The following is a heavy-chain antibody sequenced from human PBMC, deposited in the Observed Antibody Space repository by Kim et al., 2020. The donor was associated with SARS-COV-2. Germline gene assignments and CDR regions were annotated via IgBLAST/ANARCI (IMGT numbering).Heavy chain of an antibody. J-gene: IGHJ6*02. CDR3: AKDLPDSSGLGGMDV. Sequence: GSLRLSCAASGFTFSSYGMHWVRQAPGKGLEWVAVISYDGSNKYYADSVKGRFTISRDNSKNTLYLQMNSLRAEDTAVYYCAKDLPDSSGLGGMDVWGQ. CDR1: GFTFSSYG. D-gene: IGHD3-22*01. V-gene: IGHV3-30*18. CDR2: ISYDGSNK.